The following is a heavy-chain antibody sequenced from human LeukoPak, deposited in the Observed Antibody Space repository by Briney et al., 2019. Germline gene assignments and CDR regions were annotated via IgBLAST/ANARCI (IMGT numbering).Heavy chain of an antibody. CDR1: GFTFSSYS. J-gene: IGHJ6*02. D-gene: IGHD3-10*01. V-gene: IGHV3-48*01. CDR3: ARGRFGEEYGMDV. Sequence: GGSLRLSCAASGFTFSSYSMNWVRQAPGKGLEWVSYISSSSSTIYYADSVKGRFTISRENAKNSLYLQMNSLRAGDTAVYYCARGRFGEEYGMDVWGQGTTVTVSS. CDR2: ISSSSSTI.